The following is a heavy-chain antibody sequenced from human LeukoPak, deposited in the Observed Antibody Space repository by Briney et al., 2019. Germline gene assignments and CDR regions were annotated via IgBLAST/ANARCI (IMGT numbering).Heavy chain of an antibody. CDR2: ISYDGSNK. V-gene: IGHV3-30*03. Sequence: GGSLRLSCAASGFTFSSYGIHWVRQAPGKGLEWVAVISYDGSNKYYADSVKGRFTISRDNSKNTLYLQMNSLRAEDMAVYYCARDISYDSSGLMGLFDYWGQGTLVTVSS. J-gene: IGHJ4*02. D-gene: IGHD3-22*01. CDR3: ARDISYDSSGLMGLFDY. CDR1: GFTFSSYG.